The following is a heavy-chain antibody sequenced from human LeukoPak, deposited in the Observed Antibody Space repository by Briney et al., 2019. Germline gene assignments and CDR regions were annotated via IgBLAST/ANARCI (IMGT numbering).Heavy chain of an antibody. D-gene: IGHD6-25*01. CDR3: ARDQQRPYYYCYGMDV. CDR2: INHSGST. J-gene: IGHJ6*04. V-gene: IGHV4-34*01. CDR1: GGSFSGYY. Sequence: SETLSLTCAVYGGSFSGYYWSWIRQPPGKGLEWIGEINHSGSTNYNPSLKSRVTISVDTSKNQFSLKLSSVTAADTAVYYCARDQQRPYYYCYGMDVWGKGTTVTVSS.